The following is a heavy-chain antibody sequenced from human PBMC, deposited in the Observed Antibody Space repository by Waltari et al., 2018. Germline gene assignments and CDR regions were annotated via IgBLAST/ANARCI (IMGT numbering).Heavy chain of an antibody. V-gene: IGHV1-18*01. CDR3: ARDVLHSAPSFSDS. D-gene: IGHD2-15*01. CDR1: GYAFMSFG. J-gene: IGHJ1*01. CDR2: ISAYSGKT. Sequence: QVQLVQSGAEVEKPGASVKVSCKASGYAFMSFGFNWVRQAPGQGLEWMGVISAYSGKTEFAQKFQDRVTLTTDTSTSTAYMELTSLRSDDTALYYCARDVLHSAPSFSDSWGQGTLVTVSS.